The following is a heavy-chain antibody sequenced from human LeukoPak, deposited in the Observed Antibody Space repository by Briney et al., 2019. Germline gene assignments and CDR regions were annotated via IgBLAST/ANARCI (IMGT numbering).Heavy chain of an antibody. CDR3: ARVSSSGSYLYAFDI. CDR1: GYTLTELS. Sequence: ASVKVSCKVSGYTLTELSMHWVRQAPGQGLEWMGWINPNSGGTNYAQKFQGRVTMTRDTSISTAYMELSRLRSDDTAVYYCARVSSSGSYLYAFDIWGQGTMVTVSS. CDR2: INPNSGGT. J-gene: IGHJ3*02. D-gene: IGHD1-26*01. V-gene: IGHV1-2*02.